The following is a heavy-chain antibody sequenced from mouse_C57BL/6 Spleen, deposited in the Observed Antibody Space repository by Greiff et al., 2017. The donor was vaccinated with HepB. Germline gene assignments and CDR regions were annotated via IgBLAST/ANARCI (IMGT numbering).Heavy chain of an antibody. CDR2: IRNKANNHAT. Sequence: EVQGVESGGGLVQPGGSMKLSCAASGFTFSDAWMDWVRQSPEKGLEWVAEIRNKANNHATYYAESVKGRFTISRDDSKSSVYLQMNSLRAEDTGIYYCTRGYGLYAMDYWGQGTSVTVSS. CDR1: GFTFSDAW. CDR3: TRGYGLYAMDY. D-gene: IGHD1-1*01. V-gene: IGHV6-6*01. J-gene: IGHJ4*01.